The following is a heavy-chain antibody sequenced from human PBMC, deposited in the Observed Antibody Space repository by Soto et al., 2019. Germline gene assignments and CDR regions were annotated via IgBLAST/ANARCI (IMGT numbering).Heavy chain of an antibody. CDR2: IYPGDSDARYT. V-gene: IGHV5-51*04. CDR1: GYSFINYL. J-gene: IGHJ6*02. CDR3: GRGGGSGSEDTTYAMDV. D-gene: IGHD3-10*01. Sequence: GESLKISFKVAGYSFINYLICWVRQMPGKGLEWMGIIYPGDSDARYTIYSQCLQAQVTISAEKHISTAYLQWSSLKASDTATYYCGRGGGSGSEDTTYAMDVWGQGTTVTVSS.